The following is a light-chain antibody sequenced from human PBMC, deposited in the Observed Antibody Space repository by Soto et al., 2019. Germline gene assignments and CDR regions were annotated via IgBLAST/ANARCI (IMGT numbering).Light chain of an antibody. Sequence: EIVLTQSPGTLSLFPGERATLSCRATQSVNSDYLAWYQQKPGQAPRLLIYIASRRATGIPDRFSGSGSGTDFTLTNSRLEPEDFAVYYCQQYGTSPWTFGQGTKVEIK. CDR2: IAS. V-gene: IGKV3-20*01. J-gene: IGKJ1*01. CDR3: QQYGTSPWT. CDR1: QSVNSDY.